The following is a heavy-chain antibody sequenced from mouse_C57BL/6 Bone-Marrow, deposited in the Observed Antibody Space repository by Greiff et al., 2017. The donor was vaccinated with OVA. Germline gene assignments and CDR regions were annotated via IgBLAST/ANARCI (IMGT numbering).Heavy chain of an antibody. V-gene: IGHV3-8*01. CDR3: ARGATVVADYWYFDV. J-gene: IGHJ1*03. Sequence: VQLKESGPGLAKPSQTLSLPCSVTGYSITSDYWNWIRKFPGNKLEYMGYISYSGSTYYNPSLKSRISITRDTSKNQYYLQLNSVTTEDTATYYCARGATVVADYWYFDVWGTGTTVTVSS. CDR1: GYSITSDY. CDR2: ISYSGST. D-gene: IGHD1-1*01.